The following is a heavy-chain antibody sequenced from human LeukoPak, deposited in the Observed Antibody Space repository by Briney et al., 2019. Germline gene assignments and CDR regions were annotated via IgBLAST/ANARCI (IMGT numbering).Heavy chain of an antibody. D-gene: IGHD6-19*01. V-gene: IGHV4-39*01. J-gene: IGHJ4*02. CDR3: ARRLSSGWSDY. CDR1: GGSISSSSYY. CDR2: IYYSGST. Sequence: SETLSLTCTVSGGSISSSSYYWGWILQPPGKGLEWVGTIYYSGSTYYNPSLESRVTISVDTSKNQFSLKLNSVTAADTAVYYCARRLSSGWSDYWGQGTLVTVSS.